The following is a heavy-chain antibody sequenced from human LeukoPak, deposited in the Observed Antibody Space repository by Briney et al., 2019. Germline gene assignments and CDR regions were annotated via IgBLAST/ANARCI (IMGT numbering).Heavy chain of an antibody. CDR3: AREGRDGYNYN. V-gene: IGHV1-69*04. D-gene: IGHD5-12*01. J-gene: IGHJ4*02. Sequence: ASVKVSCKASGGTFSSYAISWVRQAPGQGLEWMGRIIPILGIANYAQKFQGRVTITADKSTSTAYIELSSLRSEDTAVYYCAREGRDGYNYNWGQGTLVTVSS. CDR1: GGTFSSYA. CDR2: IIPILGIA.